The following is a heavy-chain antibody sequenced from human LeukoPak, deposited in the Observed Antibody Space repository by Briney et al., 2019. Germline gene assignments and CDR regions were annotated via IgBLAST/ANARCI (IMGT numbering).Heavy chain of an antibody. V-gene: IGHV3-23*01. D-gene: IGHD6-19*01. Sequence: PGGSLRLSCAASGFTFSSYAMTWVRQAPGKGLDWVSVINTSGGNTDYADPVKGRFTISRDNSKNTLYLQMNSLRAEDTAVYYCAKGSGWYVWGQGTLVTVSS. CDR2: INTSGGNT. J-gene: IGHJ4*02. CDR1: GFTFSSYA. CDR3: AKGSGWYV.